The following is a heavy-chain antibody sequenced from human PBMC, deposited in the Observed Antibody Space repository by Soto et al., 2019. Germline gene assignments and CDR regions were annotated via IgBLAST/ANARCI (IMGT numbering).Heavy chain of an antibody. CDR3: AKDHKTTYEVDY. Sequence: GWSLRLSCASSIFTFRDYAMTWVRQAPGKGLEWVSAISAAGGASYYADAVKGRFIISRDNSKNTLYLQMNRVSVEDTAVYYCAKDHKTTYEVDYWGQGTLVTVSS. CDR1: IFTFRDYA. CDR2: ISAAGGAS. J-gene: IGHJ4*02. V-gene: IGHV3-23*01. D-gene: IGHD3-22*01.